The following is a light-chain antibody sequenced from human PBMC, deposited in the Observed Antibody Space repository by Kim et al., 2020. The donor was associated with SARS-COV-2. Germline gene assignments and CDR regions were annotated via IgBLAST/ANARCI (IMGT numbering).Light chain of an antibody. CDR3: QHYNSYPYT. J-gene: IGKJ2*01. CDR1: QYITTW. Sequence: SAAVGDRVTITCRASQYITTWLAWYQQKPGKAPKLLIYQASTLESGVPSRFSGSGSGTEFSLTISSLQPDDFATYYCQHYNSYPYTFGQGTKLEI. CDR2: QAS. V-gene: IGKV1-5*01.